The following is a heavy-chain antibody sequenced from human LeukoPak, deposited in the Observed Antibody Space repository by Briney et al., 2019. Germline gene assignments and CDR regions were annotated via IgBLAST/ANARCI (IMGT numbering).Heavy chain of an antibody. D-gene: IGHD3-22*01. J-gene: IGHJ3*02. Sequence: GGSLRLSCAASGFTFSSYAMHWVRQAPGKGLEWVTVISYDGSDKYYADSVKGRFTISRDNSKNTLYLQMNSLRAEDTAVYYCARGSGYYEYDVFDIWGQGTMVTVSS. V-gene: IGHV3-30*04. CDR1: GFTFSSYA. CDR2: ISYDGSDK. CDR3: ARGSGYYEYDVFDI.